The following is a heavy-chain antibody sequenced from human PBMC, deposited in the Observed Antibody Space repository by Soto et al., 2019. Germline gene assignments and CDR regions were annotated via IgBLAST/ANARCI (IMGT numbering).Heavy chain of an antibody. J-gene: IGHJ4*02. CDR3: ARDAGRDGYTFNY. D-gene: IGHD5-12*01. CDR2: ISGTGVTI. Sequence: GGSLRLSCAASGFTFSDYYMTWIRQAPGKGLEWVAYISGTGVTIKYEDSVKGRFTISRDNAKNSLFLQMNSLRAEDTAVYYCARDAGRDGYTFNYWGQGTQVTV. CDR1: GFTFSDYY. V-gene: IGHV3-11*01.